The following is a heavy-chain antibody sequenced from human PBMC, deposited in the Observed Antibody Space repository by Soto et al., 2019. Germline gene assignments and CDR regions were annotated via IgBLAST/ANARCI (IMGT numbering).Heavy chain of an antibody. Sequence: GGSLRLSCAASGFTFSSYGMHWVRQAPGKGLEWVAVISYDGSNKYYADSVKGRFTISRDNSKNTLYLQMNSLRAEDTAVYYCAKSLYSSSWVSWFDPWGQGTLVTVSS. D-gene: IGHD6-13*01. CDR3: AKSLYSSSWVSWFDP. V-gene: IGHV3-30*18. CDR2: ISYDGSNK. CDR1: GFTFSSYG. J-gene: IGHJ5*02.